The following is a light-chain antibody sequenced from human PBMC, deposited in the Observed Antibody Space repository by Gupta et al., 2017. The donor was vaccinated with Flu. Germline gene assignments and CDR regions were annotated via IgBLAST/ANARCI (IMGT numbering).Light chain of an antibody. J-gene: IGKJ4*01. CDR1: QSVSKS. Sequence: ERATLSCRASQSVSKSLAWYQQKPGLAPRLLIYGASTRATGIPARFSGSGSGTEFILTISSLQSEDVGVYYCQQYSNWPPLTFGGGTKVEIK. V-gene: IGKV3-15*01. CDR2: GAS. CDR3: QQYSNWPPLT.